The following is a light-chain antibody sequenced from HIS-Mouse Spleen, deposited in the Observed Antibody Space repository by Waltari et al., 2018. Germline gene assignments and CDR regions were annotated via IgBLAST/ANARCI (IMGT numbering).Light chain of an antibody. V-gene: IGLV2-18*02. CDR2: EVS. CDR3: SSYTSSSTV. CDR1: SSDVGSYNR. Sequence: QSALTQPPSVSGSPGQSVTISCTGTSSDVGSYNRVSWYQQPPGTAPKLMIYEVSNRPAGVPERVSGSKSGNTASLTISGLQAEDEADYYCSSYTSSSTVFGTGTKVTVL. J-gene: IGLJ1*01.